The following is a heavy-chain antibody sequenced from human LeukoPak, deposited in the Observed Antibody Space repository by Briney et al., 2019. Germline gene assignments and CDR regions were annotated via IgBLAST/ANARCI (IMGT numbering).Heavy chain of an antibody. CDR2: IYYTGGT. V-gene: IGHV4-59*01. J-gene: IGHJ4*02. D-gene: IGHD3-10*01. Sequence: SETLSLTCTVSGDSTNAYYWGWIRQSPGKGLQYIGYIYYTGGTHYSPCLHSRVTMSIDTSKNQFSLKLHSVTAADTAMYYCARVRDGPRGTHFDFWGQGTLVTVSS. CDR3: ARVRDGPRGTHFDF. CDR1: GDSTNAYY.